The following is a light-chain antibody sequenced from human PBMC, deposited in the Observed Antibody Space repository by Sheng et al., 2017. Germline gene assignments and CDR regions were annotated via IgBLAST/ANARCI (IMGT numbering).Light chain of an antibody. J-gene: IGLJ1*01. CDR1: APTSGRGND. CDR2: SNT. CDR3: QSYDNSLSGYV. Sequence: QSVLTQPPSVSGAPGREGRPSPALGAAPTSGRGNDVHWYQHLPGAVPKLLIYSNTNRPSGVPDRFSGSKSGTSASLAITGLQAEDEADYYCQSYDNSLSGYVFGTGTKVTVL. V-gene: IGLV1-40*01.